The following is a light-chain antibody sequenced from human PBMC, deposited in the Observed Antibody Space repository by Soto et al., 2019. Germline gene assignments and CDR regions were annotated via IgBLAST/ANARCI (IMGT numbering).Light chain of an antibody. J-gene: IGKJ5*01. CDR3: QHFRSSFT. Sequence: EIVLTQSPATLTLSPGERATLSCRASQSVRINYLAWYQQKPGPAPRLLIDGASGRATVIPGRFSGSGSGTDSTLTISRLEPEDFALYYCQHFRSSFTFGQGTLLEIK. V-gene: IGKV3-20*01. CDR1: QSVRINY. CDR2: GAS.